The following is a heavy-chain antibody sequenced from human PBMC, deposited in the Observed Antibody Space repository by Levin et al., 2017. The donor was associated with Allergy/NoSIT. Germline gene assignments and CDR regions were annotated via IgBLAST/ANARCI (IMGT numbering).Heavy chain of an antibody. CDR2: ISSSSSYI. J-gene: IGHJ4*02. Sequence: ETLSLTCAASGFTFSSYSMNWVRQAPGKGLEWVSSISSSSSYIYYADSVKGRFTISRDNAKNSLYLQMNSLRAEDTAVYYCARDRNDYGGNSGPFDYWGQGTLVTVSS. CDR3: ARDRNDYGGNSGPFDY. V-gene: IGHV3-21*01. D-gene: IGHD4-23*01. CDR1: GFTFSSYS.